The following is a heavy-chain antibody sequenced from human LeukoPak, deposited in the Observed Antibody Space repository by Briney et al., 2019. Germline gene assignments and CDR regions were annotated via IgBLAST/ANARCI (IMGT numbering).Heavy chain of an antibody. V-gene: IGHV5-51*01. CDR2: IYPGDSDT. Sequence: GESLKISCKGSGYSFTSYWIGWVRQMPGKGLERMGIIYPGDSDTRYSPSFQGQVTISADKSISTAYLQWSSLKASDTAMYYCARPLQDDYGDYYFDYWGQGTLVTVSS. CDR1: GYSFTSYW. J-gene: IGHJ4*02. D-gene: IGHD4-17*01. CDR3: ARPLQDDYGDYYFDY.